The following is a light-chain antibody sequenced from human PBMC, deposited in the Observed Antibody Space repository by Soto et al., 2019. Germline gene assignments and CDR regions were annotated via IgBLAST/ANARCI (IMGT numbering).Light chain of an antibody. CDR1: QSVSRS. V-gene: IGKV3-15*01. CDR3: QHYHGWPIT. Sequence: EIVLTQSPSTLSLSPAERATLSCGASQSVSRSLAWYQQKPGQAPRLLIYEASTRATGIPARFSGSGSETDFTLTISGLQSEDFAVYYCQHYHGWPITFGQGTRLENK. J-gene: IGKJ5*01. CDR2: EAS.